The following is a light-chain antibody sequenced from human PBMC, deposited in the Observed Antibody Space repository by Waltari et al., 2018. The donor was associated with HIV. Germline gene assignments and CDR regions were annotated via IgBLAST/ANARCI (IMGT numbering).Light chain of an antibody. J-gene: IGLJ1*01. CDR1: SSNIGAGSH. Sequence: QSVRTQPFLGSGSPGQRVHISCTGSSSNIGAGSHLHWYQQPTGTAPKLLIYGNSKRPSGVPDRFSGSKSGTSASLAITGLQAEDEADYHCQSHDSSLSGYVFGTGTKVTVL. V-gene: IGLV1-40*01. CDR3: QSHDSSLSGYV. CDR2: GNS.